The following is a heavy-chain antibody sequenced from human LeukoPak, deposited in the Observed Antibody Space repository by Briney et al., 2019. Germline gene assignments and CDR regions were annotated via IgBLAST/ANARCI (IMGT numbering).Heavy chain of an antibody. V-gene: IGHV3-23*01. CDR2: ISGSGGST. Sequence: GGSLRLSCAASGFTFSSYAMSWVRQAPGKGLEWVSAISGSGGSTYYADSVKGRFTISRDNSKNTLYLQMNSLRAEDTAVYYCAKQVQAYYGSGSYQVDYWGQGTLVTVSS. CDR3: AKQVQAYYGSGSYQVDY. D-gene: IGHD3-10*01. J-gene: IGHJ4*02. CDR1: GFTFSSYA.